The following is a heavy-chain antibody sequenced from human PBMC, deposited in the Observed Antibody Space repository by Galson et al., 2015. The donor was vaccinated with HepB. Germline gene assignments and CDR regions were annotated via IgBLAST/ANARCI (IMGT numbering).Heavy chain of an antibody. CDR2: ISSSSSYI. Sequence: SLRLSCAASGFTFSSYSMNWVRQAPGKGLEWVSSISSSSSYIYYANSVKGRFTISRDNAKNSLYLQMNSLRAEDTAVYYCATCGGDCPDFDYWGQGTLVTVSS. V-gene: IGHV3-21*01. J-gene: IGHJ4*02. CDR3: ATCGGDCPDFDY. CDR1: GFTFSSYS. D-gene: IGHD2-21*02.